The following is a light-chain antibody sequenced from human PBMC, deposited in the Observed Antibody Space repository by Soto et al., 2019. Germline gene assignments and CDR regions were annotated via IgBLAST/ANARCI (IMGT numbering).Light chain of an antibody. Sequence: EIEMTQSPATLSLAPGERVTLSCRASESVSTNLAWYQQKAGQAPRLLIYGASTRASGIPARFSGSGSGTEFTLTISSLQSEDFAVYYCQQYNEWPPVTFGGGTKVDIK. V-gene: IGKV3-15*01. J-gene: IGKJ4*01. CDR2: GAS. CDR1: ESVSTN. CDR3: QQYNEWPPVT.